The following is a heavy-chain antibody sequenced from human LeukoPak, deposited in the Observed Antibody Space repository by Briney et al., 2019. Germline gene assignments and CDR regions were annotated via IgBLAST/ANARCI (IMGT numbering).Heavy chain of an antibody. CDR1: GGSISSGGYY. CDR2: IYYSGST. V-gene: IGHV4-31*03. Sequence: SETLSLTCTVSGGSISSGGYYWSWIRQHPGKGLEWIGYIYYSGSTYYNPSLKSRVTISVDTSKNQFSLELSSVTAADTAVYYCASSSGATITYYYYGMDVWGQGTTVTVSS. J-gene: IGHJ6*02. CDR3: ASSSGATITYYYYGMDV. D-gene: IGHD5-12*01.